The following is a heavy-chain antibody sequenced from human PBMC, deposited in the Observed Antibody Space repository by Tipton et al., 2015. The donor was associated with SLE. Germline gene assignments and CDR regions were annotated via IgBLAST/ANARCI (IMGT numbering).Heavy chain of an antibody. D-gene: IGHD6-13*01. V-gene: IGHV3-66*02. CDR2: VYNDGSA. CDR1: GFTVSGNS. CDR3: AISLYSSPDY. J-gene: IGHJ4*02. Sequence: SLRLSCAASGFTVSGNSMTWVRQSPGKGLEWVSIVYNDGSAHYADSVKGRFTLSRDTSKNTLYLQMDSLRPEDTAVYYCAISLYSSPDYWGQGTLVTVSS.